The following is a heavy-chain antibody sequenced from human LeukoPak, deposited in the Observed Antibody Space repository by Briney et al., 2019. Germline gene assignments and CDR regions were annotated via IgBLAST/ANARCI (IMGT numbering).Heavy chain of an antibody. D-gene: IGHD1-26*01. Sequence: GGSLRLSCVTSGFPFSTHSMNRVRQAPGKGLEWLSYITSTSDTIYYADSVKGRFTISRDNAKNSLYLQMNSLRAEDTAVYYCASFPWDLRPTWGQGTLVSVAS. J-gene: IGHJ4*02. CDR1: GFPFSTHS. CDR3: ASFPWDLRPT. CDR2: ITSTSDTI. V-gene: IGHV3-48*01.